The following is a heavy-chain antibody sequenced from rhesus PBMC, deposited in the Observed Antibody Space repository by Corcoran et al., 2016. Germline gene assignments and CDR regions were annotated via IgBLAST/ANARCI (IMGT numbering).Heavy chain of an antibody. J-gene: IGHJ2*01. CDR3: ASPPINYYDSGYYWYFDI. Sequence: QVQLQESGPGLLKPSETLSLTCAVSVGSISSSNWWSWIRQPPGKGLEWIGYIRGRRDSTNDNPSRKSRVTISTETSKNQFSLKLSSVTAADTAVYYCASPPINYYDSGYYWYFDIWGPGTPITISS. CDR2: IRGRRDST. V-gene: IGHV4-65*01. D-gene: IGHD3-28*01. CDR1: VGSISSSNW.